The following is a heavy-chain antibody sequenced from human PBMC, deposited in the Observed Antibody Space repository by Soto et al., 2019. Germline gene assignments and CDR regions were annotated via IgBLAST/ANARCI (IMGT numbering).Heavy chain of an antibody. J-gene: IGHJ3*02. Sequence: PGESLKISCKGSGYSFTSYWISWVRQMPGKGLEWMGRIDPSDSYTNYSPSFQGQVTISADKSISTAYLQWSSLKASDTAMYYCARHTSGWYRSAFDIWGQGTMVTVSS. V-gene: IGHV5-10-1*04. CDR1: GYSFTSYW. D-gene: IGHD6-19*01. CDR2: IDPSDSYT. CDR3: ARHTSGWYRSAFDI.